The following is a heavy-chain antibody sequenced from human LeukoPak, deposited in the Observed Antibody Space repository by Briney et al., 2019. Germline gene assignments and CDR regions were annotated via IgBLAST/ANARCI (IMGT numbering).Heavy chain of an antibody. Sequence: PGRSLRLSCAASGFTFSSHAMSWVRQAPGKGLEWGSAITADSYYTYYTEPVQGRFPISRDNSKNTLYLQMNSLRAEDTALYYCARFGDTSMGGNDYWGQGTLVTVSS. D-gene: IGHD5-18*01. CDR3: ARFGDTSMGGNDY. CDR1: GFTFSSHA. J-gene: IGHJ4*02. CDR2: ITADSYYT. V-gene: IGHV3-23*01.